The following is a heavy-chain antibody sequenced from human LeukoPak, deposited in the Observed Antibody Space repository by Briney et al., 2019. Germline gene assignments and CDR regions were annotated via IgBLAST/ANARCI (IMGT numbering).Heavy chain of an antibody. J-gene: IGHJ6*02. CDR2: IYPGDSDT. CDR3: ARGLRGTTYYYYGMDV. V-gene: IGHV5-51*01. CDR1: GYSFTSYW. Sequence: GESLKISCKGSGYSFTSYWIGWVRQMPGKGLEWMGIIYPGDSDTRYSPSFQGQVTISADKSISTAYLQWSSLKASDTAMYYCARGLRGTTYYYYGMDVWGQGPTVTVSS. D-gene: IGHD1-1*01.